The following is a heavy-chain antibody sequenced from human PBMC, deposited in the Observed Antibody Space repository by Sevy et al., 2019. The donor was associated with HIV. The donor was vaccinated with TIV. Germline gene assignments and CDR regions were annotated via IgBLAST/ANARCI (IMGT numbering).Heavy chain of an antibody. CDR3: ARDRCTITSCHEGNWFDP. J-gene: IGHJ5*02. V-gene: IGHV3-21*01. D-gene: IGHD2-2*01. CDR2: ISSGSGYI. CDR1: GFSFSDYN. Sequence: GGSLRLSCAASGFSFSDYNMNWVRQAPGKGLEWVSFISSGSGYIYYADSMKGRFTISRDNAKNSLYLQLNSLRAEDTAVYYCARDRCTITSCHEGNWFDPWGQGTLVTVSS.